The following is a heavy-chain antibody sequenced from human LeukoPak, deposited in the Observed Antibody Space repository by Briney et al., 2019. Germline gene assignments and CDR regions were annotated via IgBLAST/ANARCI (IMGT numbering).Heavy chain of an antibody. D-gene: IGHD3-3*01. Sequence: SETLSLTCAVSGYSISSGYYWGWIRQPPGKGLEWIGSIYHSGSTYYNPSLKSRVTISVDTSKDQFSLKLSSVTAADTAVYYCARQGDYDFWSGYYHRYFDYWGQGTLVTVSS. J-gene: IGHJ4*02. CDR2: IYHSGST. V-gene: IGHV4-38-2*01. CDR1: GYSISSGYY. CDR3: ARQGDYDFWSGYYHRYFDY.